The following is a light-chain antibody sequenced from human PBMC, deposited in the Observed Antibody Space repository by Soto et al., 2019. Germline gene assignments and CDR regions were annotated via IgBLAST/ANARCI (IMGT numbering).Light chain of an antibody. CDR1: QDISNY. CDR2: DAS. V-gene: IGKV1-33*01. J-gene: IGKJ3*01. Sequence: DIQMTQSPSSLSASVGDRVTITCQASQDISNYLNWYQQKPGKAPKLLFYDASNLETGVPSRFSGSGSGTDFTFTISSLQPEDIATYYCQQAFTFGPGTKVDIK. CDR3: QQAFT.